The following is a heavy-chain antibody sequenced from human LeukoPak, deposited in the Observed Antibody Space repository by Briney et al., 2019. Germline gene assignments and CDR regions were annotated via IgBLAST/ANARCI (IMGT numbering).Heavy chain of an antibody. Sequence: GRSLRLSCAASGFTFSNYAMHWVRHAPGKGLEWGAVISSDGSNKYYADSVKSRFTISRDNSKNTLYLQMNSLRAEDTAVYYCFFPGVTGKVYWGQGTLVTVSS. J-gene: IGHJ4*02. CDR2: ISSDGSNK. CDR3: FFPGVTGKVY. V-gene: IGHV3-30-3*01. D-gene: IGHD1-1*01. CDR1: GFTFSNYA.